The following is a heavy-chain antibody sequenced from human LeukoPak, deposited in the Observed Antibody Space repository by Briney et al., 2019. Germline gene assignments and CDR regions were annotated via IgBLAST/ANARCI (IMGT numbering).Heavy chain of an antibody. D-gene: IGHD5-24*01. Sequence: SETLSLTCTVSGGSISGYYWSWIRQPAGEGLEWIGRIYTSATTNYNPSLTHYNPSLKSRLTISVDTSKSQFSLRLRSVTAADTAMYYCARELDGDGGWFDPWGQGTLVTVSS. V-gene: IGHV4-4*07. CDR1: GGSISGYY. CDR2: IYTSATT. CDR3: ARELDGDGGWFDP. J-gene: IGHJ5*02.